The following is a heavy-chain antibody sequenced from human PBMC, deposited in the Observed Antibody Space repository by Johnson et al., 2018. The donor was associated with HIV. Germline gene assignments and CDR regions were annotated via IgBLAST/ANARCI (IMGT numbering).Heavy chain of an antibody. CDR1: GFTFSSYP. Sequence: QVQLVESGGGVVQPGRSLRLSCASSGFTFSSYPMHWVRQAPGKGLEWVAVISYDGSNKYYADSVKGRFTISRENSKNTLYVQMNSLRAEYTAVYYCAKDDRIVGASMGGCDIWGQVTMVTVSS. J-gene: IGHJ3*02. V-gene: IGHV3-30-3*01. CDR2: ISYDGSNK. D-gene: IGHD1-26*01. CDR3: AKDDRIVGASMGGCDI.